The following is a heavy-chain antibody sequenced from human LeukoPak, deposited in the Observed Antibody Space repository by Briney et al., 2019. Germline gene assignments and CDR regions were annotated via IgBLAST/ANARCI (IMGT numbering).Heavy chain of an antibody. CDR2: ISGSGGST. CDR1: GFAFSTYA. V-gene: IGHV3-23*01. CDR3: AKDRGRYYDSSGYYWGYYFDS. D-gene: IGHD3-22*01. J-gene: IGHJ4*02. Sequence: GGSLRLSCAASGFAFSTYAVNWVRQAPGKGLEWVSTISGSGGSTYYADSVKGRFTISRDNSKNTLYLQMSSLRAEDAAVYYCAKDRGRYYDSSGYYWGYYFDSWGQGILVTVST.